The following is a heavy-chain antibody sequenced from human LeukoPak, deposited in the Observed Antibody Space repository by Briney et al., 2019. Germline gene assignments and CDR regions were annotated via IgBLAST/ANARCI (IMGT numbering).Heavy chain of an antibody. Sequence: GGSLRLSSAASGFTSSSYAMSWVRQAPGKGLEWVSTISGSGGSAYYADSVKGRFTISRDNSKNTLYLQMNSLRAEDTAVHYCANRAAFGDYFDYWGQGTLVTVSS. V-gene: IGHV3-23*01. CDR3: ANRAAFGDYFDY. J-gene: IGHJ4*02. CDR2: ISGSGGSA. D-gene: IGHD3-10*01. CDR1: GFTSSSYA.